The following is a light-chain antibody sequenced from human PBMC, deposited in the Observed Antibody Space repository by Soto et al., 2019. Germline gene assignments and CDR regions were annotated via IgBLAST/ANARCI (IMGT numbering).Light chain of an antibody. CDR3: QQLGSSPGFT. Sequence: EIVLTQSPGTLSLSPGERATLSCRASQNINSRYLAWYQQKPGQAPRLLIYGASSRATGIPDRFSGSGSGTAFTLTISRLEPEDFAVYYCQQLGSSPGFTFGPGTKVDIK. J-gene: IGKJ3*01. V-gene: IGKV3-20*01. CDR2: GAS. CDR1: QNINSRY.